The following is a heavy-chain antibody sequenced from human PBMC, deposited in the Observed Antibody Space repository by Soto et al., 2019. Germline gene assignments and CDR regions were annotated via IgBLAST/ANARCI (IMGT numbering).Heavy chain of an antibody. Sequence: PGESLKISCKGSGCSCISYWIILVRQMPGKGLEWMGRIDPSDSYTNYSPSFQGHVTISADKSISTAYLQWSSLKASDTAMYYCARLAYDFWSGYYGDAPRQPGYYYGMDVWGQGTTVTVSS. J-gene: IGHJ6*02. CDR3: ARLAYDFWSGYYGDAPRQPGYYYGMDV. V-gene: IGHV5-10-1*01. CDR2: IDPSDSYT. CDR1: GCSCISYW. D-gene: IGHD3-3*01.